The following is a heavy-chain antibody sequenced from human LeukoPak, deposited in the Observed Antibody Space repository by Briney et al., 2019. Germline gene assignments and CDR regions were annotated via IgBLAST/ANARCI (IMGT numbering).Heavy chain of an antibody. D-gene: IGHD3-22*01. CDR1: GYTFTTYG. CDR2: ISAYNDNT. V-gene: IGHV1-18*01. J-gene: IGHJ5*02. CDR3: ARSFAYDSSGYYQNWFDP. Sequence: GASVKVSCKDSGYTFTTYGVTWVRQAPGQGLEWMGWISAYNDNTDYAQKLQGRVSMTADTSTSTAYMELRSLRYDDTAVYYCARSFAYDSSGYYQNWFDPWGQGTLVTVSS.